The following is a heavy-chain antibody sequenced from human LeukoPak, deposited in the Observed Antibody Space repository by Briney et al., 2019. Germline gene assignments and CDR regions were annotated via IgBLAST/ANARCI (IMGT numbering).Heavy chain of an antibody. Sequence: SETLSLTCNVSGGSLSSHYCSWIRQAPGKGLEWIGFIFSGGSTNYNPSLKSRVYISMDTSQNQFSLKLTSVTAADTAVYYCARGRGPLRVEFGDWGQGALVTVSS. CDR3: ARGRGPLRVEFGD. D-gene: IGHD3-16*01. J-gene: IGHJ4*02. CDR1: GGSLSSHY. CDR2: IFSGGST. V-gene: IGHV4-4*09.